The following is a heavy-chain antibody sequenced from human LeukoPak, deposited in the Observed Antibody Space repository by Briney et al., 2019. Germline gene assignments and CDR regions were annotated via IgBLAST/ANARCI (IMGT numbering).Heavy chain of an antibody. CDR1: GYTFTSYY. V-gene: IGHV1-46*01. CDR2: INPSGGST. CDR3: ARDQDPTRFDP. J-gene: IGHJ5*02. Sequence: ASVKVSCKASGYTFTSYYMHWVRQAPGQGLEWTGIINPSGGSTSYAQKFQGRVTMTRDMSTSTVYMELSSLRSEDTAVYYCARDQDPTRFDPWGQGTLVTVSS.